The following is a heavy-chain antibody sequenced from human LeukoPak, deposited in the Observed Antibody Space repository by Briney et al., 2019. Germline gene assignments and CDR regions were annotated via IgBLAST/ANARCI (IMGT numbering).Heavy chain of an antibody. J-gene: IGHJ5*02. Sequence: GGSLRLSCAASGFTFSSYAMCWVRQAPGKGLEWVSAISGSGGSTYYADSVKGRFTISRDNSKNTLYLQMNSLRAEDTAVYYCAKDPDSSSDNWFDPWGQGTLVTVSS. D-gene: IGHD6-13*01. CDR2: ISGSGGST. CDR3: AKDPDSSSDNWFDP. V-gene: IGHV3-23*01. CDR1: GFTFSSYA.